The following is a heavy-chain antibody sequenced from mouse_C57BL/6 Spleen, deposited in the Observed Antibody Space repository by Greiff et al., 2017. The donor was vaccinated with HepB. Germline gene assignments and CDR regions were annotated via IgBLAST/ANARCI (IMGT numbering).Heavy chain of an antibody. D-gene: IGHD1-1*01. CDR3: ARGGYGPPYAMDY. J-gene: IGHJ4*01. Sequence: VHVKQSGPELVKPGASVKIPCKASGYTFTDYNMDWVKQSHGKSLEWIGDINPNNGGTIYNQKFKGKATLTVDKSSSTAYMELRSLTSEDTAVYYCARGGYGPPYAMDYWGQGTSVTVSS. CDR1: GYTFTDYN. CDR2: INPNNGGT. V-gene: IGHV1-18*01.